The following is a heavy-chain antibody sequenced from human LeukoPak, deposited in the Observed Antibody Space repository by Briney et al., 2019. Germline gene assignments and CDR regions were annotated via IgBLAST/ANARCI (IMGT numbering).Heavy chain of an antibody. J-gene: IGHJ4*02. Sequence: GGSLRLSCAASGFTFSSYAMRWVRQAPGKGLEWISSISGSGGSTNSADSVKGRFTISRDNSKNTLYQQMNSLRAEATAVYYCAKEANFAGYFDYWGQGTLVTVSS. V-gene: IGHV3-23*01. CDR3: AKEANFAGYFDY. D-gene: IGHD3-10*01. CDR1: GFTFSSYA. CDR2: ISGSGGST.